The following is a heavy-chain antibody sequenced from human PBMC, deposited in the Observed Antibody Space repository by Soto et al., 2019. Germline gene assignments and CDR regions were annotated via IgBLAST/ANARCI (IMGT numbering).Heavy chain of an antibody. CDR2: IYHNGIT. V-gene: IGHV4-30-2*01. Sequence: QLQLQESGPGLVKPSQTLSLTCAVSGASISRGGSSWSWIRQAPGTGLEWIGYIYHNGITNYSPSLKSRVTISVDKSQNPFSLSLNFVTAADTAVYYCARGLAVRGSYGLDVWGQGTTVTVSS. D-gene: IGHD3-10*01. J-gene: IGHJ6*02. CDR1: GASISRGGSS. CDR3: ARGLAVRGSYGLDV.